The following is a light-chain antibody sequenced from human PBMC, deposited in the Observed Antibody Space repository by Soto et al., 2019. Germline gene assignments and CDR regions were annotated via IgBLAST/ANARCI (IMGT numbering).Light chain of an antibody. CDR3: QQYGSSPYT. J-gene: IGKJ2*01. V-gene: IGKV3-20*01. CDR2: GAS. Sequence: EIVLTQSPGTLSLSPGERDTLSCRASQSVSSSYLAWYQQKPGQAPRLLIYGASSRATGIPDRFSGSGSGTDFTLTISRLEPEDFAVYYCQQYGSSPYTFGQ. CDR1: QSVSSSY.